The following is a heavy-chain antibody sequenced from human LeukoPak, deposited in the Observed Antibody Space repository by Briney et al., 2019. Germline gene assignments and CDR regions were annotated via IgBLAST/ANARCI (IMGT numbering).Heavy chain of an antibody. CDR1: GFTFDDYA. J-gene: IGHJ3*02. CDR3: AKGVRITMVRGAFDI. CDR2: ITWNSGTI. V-gene: IGHV3-9*01. Sequence: GGSLRLSCAASGFTFDDYAMHWVRQAPGKGLEWVSGITWNSGTIVYADSVKGRFTISRDNAKNSLYLQMNSLRAEDTALYYCAKGVRITMVRGAFDIWGQGTMVTVSS. D-gene: IGHD3-10*01.